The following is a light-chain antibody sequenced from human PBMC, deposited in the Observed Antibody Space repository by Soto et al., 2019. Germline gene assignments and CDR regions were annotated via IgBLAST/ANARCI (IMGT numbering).Light chain of an antibody. V-gene: IGKV3-11*01. Sequence: EIVLTQSPATLSLSPGERATLSCRASQNVRSYLAWYQQKPGQAPRILIHDASSRATGIPDRFSGSGSGTDFTLTISSLEPEDSAVYYCQQRTNWPTSTFGQGTRLEIK. CDR1: QNVRSY. CDR3: QQRTNWPTST. CDR2: DAS. J-gene: IGKJ5*01.